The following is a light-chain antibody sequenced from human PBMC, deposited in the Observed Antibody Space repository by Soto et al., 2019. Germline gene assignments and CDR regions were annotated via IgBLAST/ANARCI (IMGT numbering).Light chain of an antibody. CDR3: QQYHTWSIT. Sequence: DIVMTPSPSTLSVAPVERVTFSCRARYAATRKLAWYQHKPGQAPRLLITGASPGATGIPARFSGSGSGTEFTLTISSLQSEDWTIYYCQQYHTWSITFGRGTNADIK. V-gene: IGKV3-15*01. J-gene: IGKJ3*01. CDR2: GAS. CDR1: YAATRK.